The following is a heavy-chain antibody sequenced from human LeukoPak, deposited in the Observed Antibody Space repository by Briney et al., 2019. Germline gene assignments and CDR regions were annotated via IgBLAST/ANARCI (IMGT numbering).Heavy chain of an antibody. V-gene: IGHV1-18*01. J-gene: IGHJ4*02. Sequence: ASVKVSCKASGYTFTSYGISWVRQAPGQGLEWMGWISAYNGNTNYAQKLQGRVTMTTDTSTSTAYMELRSLRSDDTAVYYCARVLSPYYYGSGSYGYWGQGTLVTVSS. CDR1: GYTFTSYG. D-gene: IGHD3-10*01. CDR2: ISAYNGNT. CDR3: ARVLSPYYYGSGSYGY.